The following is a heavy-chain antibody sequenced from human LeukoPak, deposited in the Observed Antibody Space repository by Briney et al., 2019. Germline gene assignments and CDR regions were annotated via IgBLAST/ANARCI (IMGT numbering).Heavy chain of an antibody. V-gene: IGHV3-73*01. D-gene: IGHD2-15*01. J-gene: IGHJ6*03. CDR2: IRSKANSYAT. CDR3: TSQGYCSGGSCYGRGYYYYYYMDV. CDR1: GFTFSSHG. Sequence: GGSLRLSCVASGFTFSSHGMHWVRQASGKGLEWVGRIRSKANSYATAYAASVKGRFTISRDDSKNTAYLQMNSLKTEDTAVYYCTSQGYCSGGSCYGRGYYYYYYMDVWGKGTTVTVSS.